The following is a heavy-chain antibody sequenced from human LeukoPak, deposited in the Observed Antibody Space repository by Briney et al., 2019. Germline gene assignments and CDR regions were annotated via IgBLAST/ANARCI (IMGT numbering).Heavy chain of an antibody. CDR3: AKAIHSSSSGVVDY. CDR1: GFIFSNYA. Sequence: GGSLRLSCAASGFIFSNYAMHWVRRAPGKGLGWVTFIRYDGSNKYYAESVKGRFTISRDNSKNTLYLQMNSLRAEDTAVYYCAKAIHSSSSGVVDYWGQGTLVTVSS. J-gene: IGHJ4*02. V-gene: IGHV3-30*02. CDR2: IRYDGSNK. D-gene: IGHD6-6*01.